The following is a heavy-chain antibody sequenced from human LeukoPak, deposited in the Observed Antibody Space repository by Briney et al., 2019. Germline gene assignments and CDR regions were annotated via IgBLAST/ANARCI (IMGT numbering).Heavy chain of an antibody. Sequence: GGSLRLSCAASGFTFSSYSMNWVRQAPGKGLEWVSSISSSSSYIYYADSVKGRFTISRDNAKNSLYLQMNGLRAEDTAVYYCARAIEYYDFWSGYHTWGQGTLVTVSS. V-gene: IGHV3-21*01. CDR1: GFTFSSYS. D-gene: IGHD3-3*01. J-gene: IGHJ5*02. CDR2: ISSSSSYI. CDR3: ARAIEYYDFWSGYHT.